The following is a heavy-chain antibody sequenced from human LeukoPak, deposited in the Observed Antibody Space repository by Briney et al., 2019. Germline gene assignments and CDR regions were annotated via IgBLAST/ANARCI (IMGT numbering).Heavy chain of an antibody. CDR2: INHSGST. CDR1: GGSFSGYY. D-gene: IGHD3-22*01. J-gene: IGHJ4*02. Sequence: SETLSLTCAVYGGSFSGYYWSWIRQPPGKGLEWLGEINHSGSTNYNPSLKSRVTISVDTSKNQFSLKLSSVTAADTAVYYCARGKRNTYYYDSSGSFDYWGQGTLVTVSS. V-gene: IGHV4-34*01. CDR3: ARGKRNTYYYDSSGSFDY.